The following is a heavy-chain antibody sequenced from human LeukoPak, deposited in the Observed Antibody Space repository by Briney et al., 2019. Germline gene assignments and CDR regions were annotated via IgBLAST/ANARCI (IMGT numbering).Heavy chain of an antibody. J-gene: IGHJ4*02. V-gene: IGHV3-66*01. CDR3: ARERYSSGWYILDY. D-gene: IGHD6-19*01. CDR2: IYSGGST. CDR1: GFTFSSYW. Sequence: PGGSLRLSCAASGFTFSSYWMSWVRQAPGKGLEWVSVIYSGGSTYYADSVKGRFTISRDNSKNTLYLQMNSLRAEDTAVYYCARERYSSGWYILDYWGQGTLVTVSS.